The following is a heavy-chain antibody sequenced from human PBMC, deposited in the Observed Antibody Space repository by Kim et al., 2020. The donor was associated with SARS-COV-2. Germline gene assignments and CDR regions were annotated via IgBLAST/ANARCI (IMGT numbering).Heavy chain of an antibody. D-gene: IGHD5-18*01. Sequence: QKFQGRGTITADKSTSTAYMELSSLRSEDTAVYYCARGGASGSYGYYFDYWGQGTLVTVSS. CDR3: ARGGASGSYGYYFDY. J-gene: IGHJ4*02. V-gene: IGHV1-69*04.